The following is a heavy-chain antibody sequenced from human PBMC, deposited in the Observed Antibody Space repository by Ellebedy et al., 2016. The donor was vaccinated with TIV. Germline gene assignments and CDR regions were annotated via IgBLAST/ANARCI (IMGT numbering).Heavy chain of an antibody. D-gene: IGHD1-26*01. CDR3: ARDLGVTARGIDY. CDR1: GGAFRGYF. Sequence: SQTLSLTXAVEGGAFRGYFWSWIRQSPGKGLEWIGEINHSGSTNYNPSLKSRVTMSIDTSKNHFSLNVTSVTAADTAVYYCARDLGVTARGIDYWGQGTLVTVSS. V-gene: IGHV4-34*01. J-gene: IGHJ4*02. CDR2: INHSGST.